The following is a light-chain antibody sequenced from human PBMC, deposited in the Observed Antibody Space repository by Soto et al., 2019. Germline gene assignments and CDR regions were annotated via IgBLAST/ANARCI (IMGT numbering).Light chain of an antibody. CDR2: DAF. CDR3: QQYNNWPPWT. CDR1: QTVDNY. V-gene: IGKV3-11*01. Sequence: IVLKQSAATVSLYPRERATLSCRASQTVDNYLHWYQQKPGQAPRLLIYDAFYRAAGVPARFSGSGSETEFTLTISSLQSEDSAVYYCQQYNNWPPWTFGQGGKVDIK. J-gene: IGKJ1*01.